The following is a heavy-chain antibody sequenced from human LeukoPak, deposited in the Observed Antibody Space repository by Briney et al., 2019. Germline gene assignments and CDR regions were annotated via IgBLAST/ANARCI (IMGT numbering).Heavy chain of an antibody. V-gene: IGHV3-48*01. Sequence: GGSLRLSCAASGFSFSHYSMNWVRQAPGKGLEWISYIGISSGNTKYADSVKGRFTISGDKAKNSVYLQMNSLRVEDTAVYYCARDKGNYGDYVPSYYYYGMDVWGQGTTVTVSS. J-gene: IGHJ6*02. CDR2: IGISSGNT. D-gene: IGHD4-17*01. CDR1: GFSFSHYS. CDR3: ARDKGNYGDYVPSYYYYGMDV.